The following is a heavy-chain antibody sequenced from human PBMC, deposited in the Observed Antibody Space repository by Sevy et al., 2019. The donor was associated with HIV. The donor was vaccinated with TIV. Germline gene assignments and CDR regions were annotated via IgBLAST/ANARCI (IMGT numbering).Heavy chain of an antibody. D-gene: IGHD3-3*01. CDR3: TREDYDFWSGYYTGGY. V-gene: IGHV3-49*03. J-gene: IGHJ4*02. CDR1: GFTFGDYA. Sequence: GGSLRLSCTASGFTFGDYAMSWFRRAPGKGLEWVGFLSSKAYGGTTEYAASVKGRFTISRDDSKSIAYLQMNSLKTEDTAVYYCTREDYDFWSGYYTGGYWGQGTLVTVSS. CDR2: LSSKAYGGTT.